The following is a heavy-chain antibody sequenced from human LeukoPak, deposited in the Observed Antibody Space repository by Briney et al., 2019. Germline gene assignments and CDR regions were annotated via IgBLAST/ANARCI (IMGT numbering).Heavy chain of an antibody. CDR3: ARELSCSSTSCYRTYYYYGMDI. CDR2: ISGSGGST. Sequence: GGSLRLSCAASGFTFSSYAMSWVRQAPGKGLEWVSAISGSGGSTYYADSVKGRFTISRDNSKNTLYLQMNSLRAEDTAVYYCARELSCSSTSCYRTYYYYGMDIWGQGTTVTVSS. D-gene: IGHD2-2*01. CDR1: GFTFSSYA. J-gene: IGHJ6*02. V-gene: IGHV3-23*01.